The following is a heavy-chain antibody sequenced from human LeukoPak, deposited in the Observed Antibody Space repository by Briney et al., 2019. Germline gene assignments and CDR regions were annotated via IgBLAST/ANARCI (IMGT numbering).Heavy chain of an antibody. CDR3: ARVGRGYSYGFFDY. Sequence: ASVKVSCKASGYTFTGYYMHWVRQAPGQGLEWMGWINPNSGGTNYAQKFQGRVTMTRDTSISTAYMELSRLSSDDTAVYYCARVGRGYSYGFFDYWGQGALATVSS. J-gene: IGHJ4*02. D-gene: IGHD5-18*01. CDR1: GYTFTGYY. CDR2: INPNSGGT. V-gene: IGHV1-2*02.